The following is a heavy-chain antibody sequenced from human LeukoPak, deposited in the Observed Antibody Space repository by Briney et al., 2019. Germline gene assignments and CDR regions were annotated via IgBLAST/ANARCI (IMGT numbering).Heavy chain of an antibody. Sequence: GGSLRLSCAASGFTFSSYSMNWVRQAPGKGLEWVSAISGSGGSTYYADSVKGRFTISRDNSKNTLYLQMNSLRAEDTAVYYCAKDRVSYYDFWSGYPVLQYWGQGTLVTVSS. CDR3: AKDRVSYYDFWSGYPVLQY. CDR1: GFTFSSYS. J-gene: IGHJ4*02. D-gene: IGHD3-3*01. CDR2: ISGSGGST. V-gene: IGHV3-23*01.